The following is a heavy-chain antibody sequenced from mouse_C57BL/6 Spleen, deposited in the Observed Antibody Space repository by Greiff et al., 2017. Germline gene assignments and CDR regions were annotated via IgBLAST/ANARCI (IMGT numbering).Heavy chain of an antibody. J-gene: IGHJ4*01. Sequence: QVQLQQSGAELMKPGASVKLSCKATGYTFTGYWIEWVKQRPGPGLEWIGEILPGSGSTNYNEKFKGKATFTADTSSNTAYMQLSSLTTEDYAIYYWALYGSSFIDAMDYWGQVTSVTVSS. V-gene: IGHV1-9*01. CDR3: ALYGSSFIDAMDY. CDR1: GYTFTGYW. D-gene: IGHD1-1*01. CDR2: ILPGSGST.